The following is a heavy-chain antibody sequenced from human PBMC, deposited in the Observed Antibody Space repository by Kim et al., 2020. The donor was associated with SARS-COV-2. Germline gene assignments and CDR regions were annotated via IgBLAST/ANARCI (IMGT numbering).Heavy chain of an antibody. CDR1: GFTFSSYA. V-gene: IGHV3-23*01. CDR2: ISGSGGST. Sequence: GGSLRLSCAASGFTFSSYAMSWVRQAPGKGLEWVSAISGSGGSTYYADSVKGRFTISRDNSKNTLYLQMNSLRAEDTAVYYCAKEDVRYYVSGSYSWFDPWGQGTLVTVSS. J-gene: IGHJ5*02. D-gene: IGHD3-10*01. CDR3: AKEDVRYYVSGSYSWFDP.